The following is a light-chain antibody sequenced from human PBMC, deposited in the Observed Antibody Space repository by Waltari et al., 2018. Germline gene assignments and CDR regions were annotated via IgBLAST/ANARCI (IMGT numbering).Light chain of an antibody. Sequence: DIQMTQSPSSLSASVGDRVTITCRASQSISSYLNWYQQKPGKAPKLLIYAASSLESGVPSRFSCSGSWTDFTLTISSLQPEDFATYYCQQSYSTPWTFGQGTKVEIK. CDR3: QQSYSTPWT. CDR2: AAS. V-gene: IGKV1-39*01. CDR1: QSISSY. J-gene: IGKJ1*01.